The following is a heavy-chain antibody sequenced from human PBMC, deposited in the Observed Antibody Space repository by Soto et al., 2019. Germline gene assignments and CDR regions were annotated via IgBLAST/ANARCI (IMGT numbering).Heavy chain of an antibody. D-gene: IGHD1-26*01. J-gene: IGHJ4*02. CDR1: GFTVSTNY. CDR2: IYIGGST. CDR3: AREIFRAVGATASDY. Sequence: EVQLVESGGGLVQPGGSLRLSCAASGFTVSTNYMSWVRQAPGKGLEWVSVIYIGGSTYYADSVKGRFTISRDNSKNTLYLQMNSLRAEDTAVYYCAREIFRAVGATASDYWGQGTLVTVSS. V-gene: IGHV3-66*01.